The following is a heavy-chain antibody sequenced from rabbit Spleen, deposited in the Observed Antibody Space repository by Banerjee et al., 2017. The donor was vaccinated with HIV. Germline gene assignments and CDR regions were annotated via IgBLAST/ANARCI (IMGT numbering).Heavy chain of an antibody. J-gene: IGHJ2*01. V-gene: IGHV1S7*01. Sequence: QLKETGGGLVQPGGSLKLSCKASGFDLSNYGVSWVRQAPGKGLEWIGYIDTGFDTTCYAAWFNGPFTISNNNAQNTLSLQLNSLTVADTAAYFCARDSGHWCFDVWGQGTLVTVS. D-gene: IGHD1-1*01. CDR2: IDTGFDTT. CDR1: GFDLSNYG. CDR3: ARDSGHWCFDV.